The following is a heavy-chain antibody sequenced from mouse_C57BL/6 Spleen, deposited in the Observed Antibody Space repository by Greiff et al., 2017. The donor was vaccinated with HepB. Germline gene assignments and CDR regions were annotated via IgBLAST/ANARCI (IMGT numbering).Heavy chain of an antibody. CDR1: GFTFSDYG. CDR3: ARSGYGNYVRFAY. D-gene: IGHD2-1*01. J-gene: IGHJ3*01. CDR2: ISSGSSTI. V-gene: IGHV5-17*01. Sequence: EVQGVESGGGLVKPGGSLKLSCAASGFTFSDYGMHWVRQAPEKGLEWVAYISSGSSTIYYADTVKGRFTISRDNAKNTLFLQMTSLRSEDTAMYYCARSGYGNYVRFAYWGQGTLSLSLQ.